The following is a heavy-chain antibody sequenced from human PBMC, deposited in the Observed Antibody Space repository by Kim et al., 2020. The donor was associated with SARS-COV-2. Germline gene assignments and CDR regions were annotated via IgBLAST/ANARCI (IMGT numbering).Heavy chain of an antibody. CDR1: GFTFSSYA. CDR2: ISSGGIST. D-gene: IGHD1-26*01. V-gene: IGHV3-23*03. CDR3: SQHIPPYSGYYCFSYY. Sequence: GGSLRLSCAASGFTFSSYAMSWVRQAPGKGLEWVSVISSGGISTYYADSVKGRFTISRDNSKNTLYLQMNSPRAEATAVYYCSQHIPPYSGYYCFSYY. J-gene: IGHJ6*03.